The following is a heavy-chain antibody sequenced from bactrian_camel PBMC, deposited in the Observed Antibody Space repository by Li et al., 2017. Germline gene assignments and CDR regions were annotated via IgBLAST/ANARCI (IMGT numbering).Heavy chain of an antibody. J-gene: IGHJ4*01. CDR2: LFSPSEDT. Sequence: HVQLVESGGGSVQAGETLTLSCTASGYTLDDSDVAWFRQTPGKEREGVAALFSPSEDTHYADSVYGRFIISEDNAKETIYLQMNSLQPEDSAMYYCVADPIGCPLDDSVDWYLLNYRGQGTQVTVS. CDR1: GYTLDDSD. D-gene: IGHD6*01. CDR3: VADPIGCPLDDSVDWYLLNY. V-gene: IGHV3S63*01.